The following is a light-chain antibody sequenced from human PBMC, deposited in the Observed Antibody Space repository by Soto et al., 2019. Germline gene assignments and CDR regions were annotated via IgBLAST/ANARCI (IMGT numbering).Light chain of an antibody. Sequence: QSALTQPRSVSGSPGQSVAISCTGTSSDVGAYDYVSWYQQHPGKAPKLMIYDVSKRPSGVPDRFSGSKSGNTASLTISGLQAEDEGDYYCSSYTTSTTVVFGTGTKVTVL. CDR1: SSDVGAYDY. V-gene: IGLV2-11*01. J-gene: IGLJ1*01. CDR3: SSYTTSTTVV. CDR2: DVS.